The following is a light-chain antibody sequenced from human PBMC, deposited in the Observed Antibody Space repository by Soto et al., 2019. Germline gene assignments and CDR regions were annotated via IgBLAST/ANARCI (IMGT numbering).Light chain of an antibody. Sequence: QSLLTQPASVFGAPGQSITLSFTGNSSDVFGYNYVSWYQQHPGKAPKFMIYDVSNRPSGVSNRFSGSKSGNTASLTISGLQAEDEADYYCSSYTTSNTRQIVFGTGTKVTVL. CDR3: SSYTTSNTRQIV. J-gene: IGLJ1*01. V-gene: IGLV2-14*01. CDR1: SSDVFGYNY. CDR2: DVS.